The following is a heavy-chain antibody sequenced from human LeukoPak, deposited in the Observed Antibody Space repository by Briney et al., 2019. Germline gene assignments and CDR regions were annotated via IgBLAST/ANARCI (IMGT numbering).Heavy chain of an antibody. J-gene: IGHJ3*02. D-gene: IGHD6-19*01. Sequence: SGTLSLTCAVYGGSFSGYYWSWIRQPPGKGLEWIGEINHSGSTNYNPSLKSRVTISVDTSKNQFSLKLSSVTAADTAVYYCASTTYSSGWYDRDAFDIWGQGTMVTVSS. CDR2: INHSGST. V-gene: IGHV4-34*01. CDR3: ASTTYSSGWYDRDAFDI. CDR1: GGSFSGYY.